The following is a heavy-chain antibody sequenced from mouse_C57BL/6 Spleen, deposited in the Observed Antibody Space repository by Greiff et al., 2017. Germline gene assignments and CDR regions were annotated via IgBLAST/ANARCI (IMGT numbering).Heavy chain of an antibody. J-gene: IGHJ2*01. CDR3: ARAGRAFDY. Sequence: EVKLEESGPGLVKPSQSLSLTCSVTGYSITSGYYWNWIRQFPGNKLEWMGYISYDGSNNYNPSLKNRISITRDTSKNQFFLQLNSVTTEDTATYYCARAGRAFDYWGQGTTLTVSS. V-gene: IGHV3-6*01. CDR1: GYSITSGYY. CDR2: ISYDGSN.